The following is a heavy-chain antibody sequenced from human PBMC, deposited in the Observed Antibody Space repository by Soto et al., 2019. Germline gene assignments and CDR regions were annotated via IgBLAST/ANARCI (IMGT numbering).Heavy chain of an antibody. CDR2: ISAYNGNT. D-gene: IGHD3-9*01. Sequence: SSVKVSCKASGYTFTSYGISWVRQAPGQGLEWMGWISAYNGNTNYAQKLQGRVTMTTDTSTSTAYMELRSLRSDDTAVYYCARFYDILTGYWPEYYYYGMDVWGQGTTVIVSS. CDR1: GYTFTSYG. V-gene: IGHV1-18*01. CDR3: ARFYDILTGYWPEYYYYGMDV. J-gene: IGHJ6*02.